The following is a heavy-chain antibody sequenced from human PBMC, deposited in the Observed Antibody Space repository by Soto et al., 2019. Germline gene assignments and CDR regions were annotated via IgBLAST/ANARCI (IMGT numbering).Heavy chain of an antibody. D-gene: IGHD1-1*01. CDR1: GFSFSDYY. Sequence: QVQLVESGGGLVKPGGSLRFSCAASGFSFSDYYMSWIRQAPGKGLEWVSYISTSGSTLFYADSVKGRFTISRDNARNSLSLPISSLRAEDTAVYYCGRMSVRPGAIRTARGGWYFDLWGRGALATVS. CDR2: ISTSGSTL. CDR3: GRMSVRPGAIRTARGGWYFDL. V-gene: IGHV3-11*01. J-gene: IGHJ2*01.